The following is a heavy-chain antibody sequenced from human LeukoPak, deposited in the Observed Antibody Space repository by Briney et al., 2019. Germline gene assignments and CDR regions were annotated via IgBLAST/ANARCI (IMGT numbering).Heavy chain of an antibody. J-gene: IGHJ3*02. CDR2: IYYSGST. CDR1: GGSITSYY. V-gene: IGHV4-59*01. Sequence: SETLSLTCTVCGGSITSYYRSWMRQPPGKGLEWIGYIYYSGSTNYNPSLKSRVTISVDTSKNQFSLKLSTVTAADTAVYYCGSDQSVSKTGTPFDICGQGTMVTVSS. D-gene: IGHD1-14*01. CDR3: GSDQSVSKTGTPFDI.